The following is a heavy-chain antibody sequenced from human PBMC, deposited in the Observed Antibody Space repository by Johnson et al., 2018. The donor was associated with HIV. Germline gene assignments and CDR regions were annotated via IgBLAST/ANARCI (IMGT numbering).Heavy chain of an antibody. V-gene: IGHV3-66*04. CDR3: AKRHGPIVGATHDAFDI. J-gene: IGHJ3*02. Sequence: EVQLVESGGGLVQPGGSLRLSCAASGFSVTSKYMSWVHQAPGKGLEWVSLINTGGDTYYADSVKGRFTISRDNSNNTLSLQMNSLRAEDTAVYYCAKRHGPIVGATHDAFDIWGQGTMVTVSS. D-gene: IGHD1-26*01. CDR1: GFSVTSKY. CDR2: INTGGDT.